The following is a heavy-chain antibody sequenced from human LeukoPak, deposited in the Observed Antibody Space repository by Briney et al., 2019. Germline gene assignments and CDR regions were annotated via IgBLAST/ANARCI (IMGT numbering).Heavy chain of an antibody. CDR3: AKGATVTTFDY. Sequence: GESLRLSCAASGFTFNSYSMNWVRQAPGKGLEWISYISSTSSTIYYADSVKGRFTISRDNAKNSLYLQMNSLRAEDTAVYYCAKGATVTTFDYWGQGTLVTVSS. D-gene: IGHD4-17*01. V-gene: IGHV3-48*01. CDR1: GFTFNSYS. CDR2: ISSTSSTI. J-gene: IGHJ4*02.